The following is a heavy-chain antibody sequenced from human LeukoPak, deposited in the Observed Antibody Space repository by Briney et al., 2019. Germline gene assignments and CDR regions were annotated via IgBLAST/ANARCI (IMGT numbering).Heavy chain of an antibody. CDR2: LSYDGTNE. J-gene: IGHJ4*01. V-gene: IGHV3-30*18. CDR3: AKDSGGSVLED. CDR1: GCIFSGSV. Sequence: TGGSLRLSCAASGCIFSGSVMHWVRQAPGKGLEWVAVLSYDGTNEYYGDSVKGRFTISRDNSKNTLYLHMNSLRHDDTAVYYCAKDSGGSVLEDWGHGSLVIVSS. D-gene: IGHD2-15*01.